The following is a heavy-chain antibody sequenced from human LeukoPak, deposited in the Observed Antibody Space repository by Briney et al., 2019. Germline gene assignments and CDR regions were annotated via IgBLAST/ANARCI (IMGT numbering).Heavy chain of an antibody. CDR3: ARLEEWRQGATITMTYYYYGMDV. J-gene: IGHJ6*02. CDR2: IWYDGSNK. CDR1: GFTFSSYG. D-gene: IGHD3-22*01. Sequence: GGSLRLSCAASGFTFSSYGMHWVRQAPGKGLEWVAVIWYDGSNKYYADSVKGRFTISRDNSKNTLYLQMNSLRAEDTALYHCARLEEWRQGATITMTYYYYGMDVWGQGTTVTVSS. V-gene: IGHV3-33*01.